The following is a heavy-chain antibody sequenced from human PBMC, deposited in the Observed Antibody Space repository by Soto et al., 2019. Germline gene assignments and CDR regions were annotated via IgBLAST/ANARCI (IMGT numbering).Heavy chain of an antibody. Sequence: QVQLVQSGAEVKKPGSSVKVSCKASGGTFSSYAISWVRQAPGQGLEWMGGIIPIFGTANYAQKFQGRVTITADESTSTAYMELSSLRSEDTAMYYCARVYYDFWSGYYYNFDYWGQGTLVTVSS. J-gene: IGHJ4*02. V-gene: IGHV1-69*01. CDR3: ARVYYDFWSGYYYNFDY. D-gene: IGHD3-3*01. CDR1: GGTFSSYA. CDR2: IIPIFGTA.